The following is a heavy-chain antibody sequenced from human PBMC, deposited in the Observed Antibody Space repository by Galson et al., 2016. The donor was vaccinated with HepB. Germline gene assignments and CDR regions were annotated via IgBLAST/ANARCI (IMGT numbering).Heavy chain of an antibody. D-gene: IGHD4-17*01. V-gene: IGHV4-59*01. Sequence: SETLSLTCTVSGGSISSYYWNWIRQPPGKGLEWIGYIYHSGSTNYNPSLEGRVIISADTSKNQFSLKLTSVTAADTAMYYCARSVTTTDDAFDIWGQGTLVTVSP. CDR2: IYHSGST. CDR3: ARSVTTTDDAFDI. CDR1: GGSISSYY. J-gene: IGHJ3*02.